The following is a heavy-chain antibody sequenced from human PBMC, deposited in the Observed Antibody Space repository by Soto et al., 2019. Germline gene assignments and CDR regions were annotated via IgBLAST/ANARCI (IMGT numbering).Heavy chain of an antibody. CDR1: GGSFSGYY. J-gene: IGHJ4*02. CDR3: ARGRFASGGSMHFDY. Sequence: SETLSLTCAVYGGSFSGYYWSWIRQPPGKGLEWIGEINHSGSTNYNPSLKSRVTISVDTSKNQFSLKLSSVTAADTAVYYCARGRFASGGSMHFDYWGQGTLVTVSS. D-gene: IGHD2-15*01. CDR2: INHSGST. V-gene: IGHV4-34*01.